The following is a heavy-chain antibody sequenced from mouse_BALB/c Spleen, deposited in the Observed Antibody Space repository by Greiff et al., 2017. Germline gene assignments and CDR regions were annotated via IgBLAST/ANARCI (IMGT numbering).Heavy chain of an antibody. CDR3: ARGPRSSYWYFDV. D-gene: IGHD1-1*01. V-gene: IGHV1S56*01. J-gene: IGHJ1*01. CDR1: GYTFTSYY. Sequence: QVQLQQSGPELVKPGASVRISCKASGYTFTSYYIHWVKQRPGQGLEWIGWIYPGNVNTKYNEKFKGKATLTADKSSSTAYMQLSSLTSEDSAVYFGARGPRSSYWYFDVWGAGTTVTVSS. CDR2: IYPGNVNT.